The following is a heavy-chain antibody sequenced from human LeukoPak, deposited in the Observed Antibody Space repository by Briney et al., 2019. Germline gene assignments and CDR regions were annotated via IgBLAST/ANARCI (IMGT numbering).Heavy chain of an antibody. D-gene: IGHD4-17*01. Sequence: ASVKVSCKASGYTFSNYVLTWVRQAPGQGLEWMGRISTYTGNSNYAQKFQDRVTMTTDTSTSTAYMELRNLSSDDTAVYYCARTMTTGTTHGEPDFWGQGTLVTVSS. J-gene: IGHJ4*02. CDR2: ISTYTGNS. CDR3: ARTMTTGTTHGEPDF. V-gene: IGHV1-18*01. CDR1: GYTFSNYV.